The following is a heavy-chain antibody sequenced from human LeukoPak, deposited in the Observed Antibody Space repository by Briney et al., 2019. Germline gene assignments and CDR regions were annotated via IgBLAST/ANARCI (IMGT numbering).Heavy chain of an antibody. CDR3: ARRNYYGSGSPGFDY. CDR1: GYTFTSYA. D-gene: IGHD3-10*01. Sequence: GASVKVSCKASGYTFTSYAMHWVRQAPGQRLEWMGWSNAGNGNTKYSQEFQGRVIMTRDTSTSTVYMELSSLRSEDTAVYYCARRNYYGSGSPGFDYWGQGTLVTVSS. V-gene: IGHV1-3*02. CDR2: SNAGNGNT. J-gene: IGHJ4*02.